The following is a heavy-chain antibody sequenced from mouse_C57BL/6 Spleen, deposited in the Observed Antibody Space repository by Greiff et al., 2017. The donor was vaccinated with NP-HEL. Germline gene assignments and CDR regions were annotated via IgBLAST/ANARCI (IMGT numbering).Heavy chain of an antibody. CDR2: ISSGSSTI. Sequence: EGMLVGSGGGLVKPGGSLKLSCAASGFTFSDYGMHWVRPAPETGVEWVSYISSGSSTIYYADTVKGRFTISRDNAKNTLFLQMTSLRSEDTAMYYCAREFAYWGQGTLVTVSA. V-gene: IGHV5-17*01. CDR3: AREFAY. CDR1: GFTFSDYG. J-gene: IGHJ3*01.